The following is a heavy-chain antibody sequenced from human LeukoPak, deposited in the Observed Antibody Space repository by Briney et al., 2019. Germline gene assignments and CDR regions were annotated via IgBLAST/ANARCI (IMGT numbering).Heavy chain of an antibody. D-gene: IGHD3-3*01. CDR1: GFTFSSYW. J-gene: IGHJ6*02. Sequence: GGSLRLSCAASGFTFSSYWMNWARQAPGKGLEWVASINHNGNVNYYVDSVKGRFTISRDISKNTLYLQMNSLRPEDTAVYYCARGGDSWSGYSYGMDVWGQGTTVTVSS. V-gene: IGHV3-7*01. CDR3: ARGGDSWSGYSYGMDV. CDR2: INHNGNVN.